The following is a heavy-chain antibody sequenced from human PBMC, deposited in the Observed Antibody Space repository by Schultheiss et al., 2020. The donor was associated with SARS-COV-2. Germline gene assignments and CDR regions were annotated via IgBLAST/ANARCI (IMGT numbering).Heavy chain of an antibody. CDR2: IYYSGST. Sequence: SETLSLTCTVSGGSISSGGYYWSWIRQHPGKGLEWIGYIYYSGSTYYNPSLKSRVTISVDTSKNQFSLKLSSVTAADTAVYYCARESSHYDFWSGYSNGAFDIWGQGTMVTVSS. D-gene: IGHD3-3*01. CDR3: ARESSHYDFWSGYSNGAFDI. V-gene: IGHV4-31*03. J-gene: IGHJ3*02. CDR1: GGSISSGGYY.